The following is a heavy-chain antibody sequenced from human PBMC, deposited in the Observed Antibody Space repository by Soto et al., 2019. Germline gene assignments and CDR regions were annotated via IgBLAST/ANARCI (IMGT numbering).Heavy chain of an antibody. CDR3: ARTSGSTNDY. CDR2: IYYSGST. CDR1: GGSLSSYY. D-gene: IGHD3-10*01. Sequence: SETLSLTCVVSGGSLSSYYWSWIRQPPGKGLEWIGYIYYSGSTNYNPSLKSRVTISVDTSTNQFSLKLSSVTAADTAVYYCARTSGSTNDYWGRGTLVTVSS. J-gene: IGHJ4*02. V-gene: IGHV4-59*01.